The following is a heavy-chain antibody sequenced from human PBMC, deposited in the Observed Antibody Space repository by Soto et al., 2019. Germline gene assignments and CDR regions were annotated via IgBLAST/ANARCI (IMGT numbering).Heavy chain of an antibody. CDR2: IYHSGST. CDR3: ARLNSASDYGDYYGDAFDI. V-gene: IGHV4-30-2*01. D-gene: IGHD4-17*01. Sequence: SETMSLTCAVSGASLSVVFYSLRWIRPPPGKGLEWIGYIYHSGSTYYNPSLKSRVTISVDRSKNQFSLKLSSVTAADTAVYYCARLNSASDYGDYYGDAFDIWGQGTMVTVSS. J-gene: IGHJ3*02. CDR1: GASLSVVFYS.